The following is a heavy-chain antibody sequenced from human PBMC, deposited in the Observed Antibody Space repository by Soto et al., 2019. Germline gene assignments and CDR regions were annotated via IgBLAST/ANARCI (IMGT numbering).Heavy chain of an antibody. CDR3: AKDPNYDFWSGYSGSGWFDP. D-gene: IGHD3-3*01. CDR1: GFTFSSYS. J-gene: IGHJ5*02. Sequence: PGGSLRLSCAASGFTFSSYSMNWVRHTPGKGLEWVSSSSGSSSNMYYADSVKGRFTISRDNAKNSLYLQMNSLRAEDTAVYYCAKDPNYDFWSGYSGSGWFDPWGQGTLVTVSS. CDR2: SSGSSSNM. V-gene: IGHV3-21*01.